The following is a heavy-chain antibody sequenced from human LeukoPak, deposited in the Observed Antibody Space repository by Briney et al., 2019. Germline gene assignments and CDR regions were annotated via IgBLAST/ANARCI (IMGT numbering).Heavy chain of an antibody. CDR1: GFTFSDYG. CDR3: AELGITVIGGV. Sequence: GTLRLSCAASGFTFSDYGMNWVRLAPGKGLEWVSYISSSGSTIYYADSVKGRFTISRDNAKNSLYLQMNSLRAEDTAVYYCAELGITVIGGVWGKGTTVTISS. D-gene: IGHD3-10*02. CDR2: ISSSGSTI. J-gene: IGHJ6*04. V-gene: IGHV3-48*04.